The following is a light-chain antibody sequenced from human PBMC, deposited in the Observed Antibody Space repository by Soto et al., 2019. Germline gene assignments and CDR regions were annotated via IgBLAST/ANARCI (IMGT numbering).Light chain of an antibody. CDR1: QSVSSY. V-gene: IGKV3-11*01. J-gene: IGKJ2*01. Sequence: VLTQSPATPSLSPGERATLSCRASQSVSSYLAWYQQKPGQAPRLLIYDASNRATGIPARFSGSGSGTDFTLTISSLEPEDFAVYYCQQRSNWPPYTFGQGTKLEIK. CDR2: DAS. CDR3: QQRSNWPPYT.